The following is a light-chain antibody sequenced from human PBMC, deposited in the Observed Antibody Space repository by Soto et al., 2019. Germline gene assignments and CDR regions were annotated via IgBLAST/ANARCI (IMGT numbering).Light chain of an antibody. CDR2: LNSDGSH. V-gene: IGLV4-69*01. J-gene: IGLJ2*01. CDR1: SGHRSYA. Sequence: QLVLTQSPSASASLGASVKLTCTLSSGHRSYAIAWHQQQPEKGPRYLMKLNSDGSHSKGDGIPDRLSGSSSGAERYLTISNLQSEDEADYYCQTWGRGIVVFGGGTKLTVL. CDR3: QTWGRGIVV.